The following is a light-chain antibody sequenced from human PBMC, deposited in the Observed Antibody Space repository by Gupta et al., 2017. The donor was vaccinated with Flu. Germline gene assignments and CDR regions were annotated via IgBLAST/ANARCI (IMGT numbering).Light chain of an antibody. J-gene: IGKJ2*01. Sequence: EIVLTQSPGTLSLSPGERATLSCRASQSVSSSYLAWYQQKPGQAPRLLMYGASSRATGIPDRFSGSGSGTDFTLTISRLEPEDFAVYYCQQDGSSRDTFGEGTKLEIK. CDR1: QSVSSSY. CDR3: QQDGSSRDT. CDR2: GAS. V-gene: IGKV3-20*01.